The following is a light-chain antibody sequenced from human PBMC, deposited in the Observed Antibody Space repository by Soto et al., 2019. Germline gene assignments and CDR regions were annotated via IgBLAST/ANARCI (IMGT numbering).Light chain of an antibody. Sequence: QSVLTQPPSASGTPGQRVTISCSGSSSNIGSNYVYWYQQLPGTAPKLLIYRNNQRPSGVPDRFSGSKSGTSASLAISGLRSEDEDDYYCAAWDDSPYVFGTGTKVTVL. CDR1: SSNIGSNY. CDR2: RNN. CDR3: AAWDDSPYV. J-gene: IGLJ1*01. V-gene: IGLV1-47*01.